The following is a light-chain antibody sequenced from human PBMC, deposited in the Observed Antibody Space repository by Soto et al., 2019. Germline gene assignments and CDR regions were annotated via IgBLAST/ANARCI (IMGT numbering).Light chain of an antibody. V-gene: IGKV1-5*03. J-gene: IGKJ4*01. Sequence: DIQMTKSPSTLSASVVERVTITCRSSQTVSSWLAWYQQKPGKAPKLLIYKASGLESGVPSRFSGSGSGTEFTLTISSLQPDDFATYYCQQYHSYPLTFGRGTKVDIK. CDR3: QQYHSYPLT. CDR1: QTVSSW. CDR2: KAS.